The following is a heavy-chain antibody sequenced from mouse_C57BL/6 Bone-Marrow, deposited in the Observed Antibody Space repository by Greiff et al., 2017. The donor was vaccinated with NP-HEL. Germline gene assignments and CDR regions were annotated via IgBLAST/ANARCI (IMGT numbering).Heavy chain of an antibody. V-gene: IGHV1-55*01. CDR1: GYTFTSYW. D-gene: IGHD1-1*01. CDR2: IYPGSGST. Sequence: QVQLQQPGAELVKPGASVKMSCKASGYTFTSYWITWVKQRPGQGLEWIGDIYPGSGSTNYNEKFKSKATLTVDTSSSTAYMQLSSLTSEDSAVYYCARDYYGSSYRGDYWGQGTSVTVSS. J-gene: IGHJ4*01. CDR3: ARDYYGSSYRGDY.